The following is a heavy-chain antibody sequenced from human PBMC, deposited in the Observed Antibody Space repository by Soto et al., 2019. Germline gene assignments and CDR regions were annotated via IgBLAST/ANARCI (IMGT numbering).Heavy chain of an antibody. D-gene: IGHD6-19*01. Sequence: EVQLLESGGGLVQPGGSLRLSCAASGFTFSNYGMSWVRQAPGKGLEWVSGLSVSGGSTYYADSVKGRFTISRDNSQHTLYLQMNSLRAEDTAVYYCAKDLSSGWFNDAFEIWGQGTMVTVSS. CDR1: GFTFSNYG. CDR3: AKDLSSGWFNDAFEI. V-gene: IGHV3-23*01. J-gene: IGHJ3*02. CDR2: LSVSGGST.